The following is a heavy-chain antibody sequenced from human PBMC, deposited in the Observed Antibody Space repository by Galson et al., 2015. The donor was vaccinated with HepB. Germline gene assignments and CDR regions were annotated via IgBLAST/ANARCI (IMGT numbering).Heavy chain of an antibody. D-gene: IGHD6-13*01. CDR1: GFTFSDYY. CDR3: ASASGAANWFDS. CDR2: ISSSSSYT. J-gene: IGHJ5*01. V-gene: IGHV3-11*03. Sequence: SLRLSCAASGFTFSDYYMNWIRQAPGKGLEWVSSISSSSSYTNYADSVKGRFTISRDNAQNSLYLQMNSLRVEDMAVYYCASASGAANWFDSWGQGTLVTVSS.